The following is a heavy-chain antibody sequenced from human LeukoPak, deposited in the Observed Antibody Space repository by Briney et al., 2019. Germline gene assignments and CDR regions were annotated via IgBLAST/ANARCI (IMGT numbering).Heavy chain of an antibody. CDR3: ARGYSYALFDY. J-gene: IGHJ4*02. V-gene: IGHV4-39*01. CDR2: IYYSGST. Sequence: SETLSLTCTASGGSISSSSYYWGWIRQPPGKGLEWIGSIYYSGSTYYNPSLKSRVTISVDTSKNQFSLKLSSVTAADTAVYYCARGYSYALFDYWGQGTLVTVSS. D-gene: IGHD5-18*01. CDR1: GGSISSSSYY.